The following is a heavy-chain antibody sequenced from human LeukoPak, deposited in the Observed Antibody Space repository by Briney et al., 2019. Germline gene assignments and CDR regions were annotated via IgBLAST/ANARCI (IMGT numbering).Heavy chain of an antibody. J-gene: IGHJ4*02. V-gene: IGHV4-61*02. CDR2: IYTSGST. Sequence: SETLSFTCTVSSGSISSGSYYWSWIRQPAGKGLEWIGRIYTSGSTDYNPSLKSRVTISLDTSKNQFSLKLSSVTAADTAVYYCATIAVAGHFDYWGQGTLVTVSS. D-gene: IGHD6-19*01. CDR3: ATIAVAGHFDY. CDR1: SGSISSGSYY.